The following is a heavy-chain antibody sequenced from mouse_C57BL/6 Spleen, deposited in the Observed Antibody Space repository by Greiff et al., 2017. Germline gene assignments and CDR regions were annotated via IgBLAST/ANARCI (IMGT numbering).Heavy chain of an antibody. V-gene: IGHV1-39*01. CDR3: ARTYGSVYYFDY. CDR1: GYSFTDYN. J-gene: IGHJ2*01. Sequence: VQLQQSGPELVKPGASVKLSCTASGYSFTDYNMNWVQQTNGKSLEWIGVISPNYGTTSYNQKVKGKATLTVDQSSSTAYMQLNSLTSEDSAVYYCARTYGSVYYFDYWGQGTTLTVSS. D-gene: IGHD1-1*01. CDR2: ISPNYGTT.